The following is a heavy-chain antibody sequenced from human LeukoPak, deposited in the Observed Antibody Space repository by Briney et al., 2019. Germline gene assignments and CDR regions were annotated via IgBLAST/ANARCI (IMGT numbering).Heavy chain of an antibody. D-gene: IGHD3-22*01. V-gene: IGHV4-4*07. Sequence: SETLSLTCTVSGGSISSYYWSWIRQPAGKGLEWIWRIYTSGSTNYNPSLKSRVTMSVDTSKNQFSLKLSSVTAADTAVYYCARDLPYYYDSSGYYYVPLWGQGTLVTVSS. J-gene: IGHJ4*02. CDR2: IYTSGST. CDR1: GGSISSYY. CDR3: ARDLPYYYDSSGYYYVPL.